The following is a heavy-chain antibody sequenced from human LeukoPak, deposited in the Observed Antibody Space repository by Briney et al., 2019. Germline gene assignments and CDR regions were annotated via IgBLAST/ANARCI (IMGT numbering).Heavy chain of an antibody. CDR2: ISGSGGST. CDR3: AKDVSDDYGDEFLYYFDY. Sequence: HAGGSLRLSCAASGFTFSSYAMSWVGQAPGKGLEWVAAISGSGGSTYYADSVKGRFTISRDNSKTTLYLQMNSLRAEDTAVYYCAKDVSDDYGDEFLYYFDYWGQGTLVTVSS. D-gene: IGHD4-17*01. CDR1: GFTFSSYA. V-gene: IGHV3-23*01. J-gene: IGHJ4*02.